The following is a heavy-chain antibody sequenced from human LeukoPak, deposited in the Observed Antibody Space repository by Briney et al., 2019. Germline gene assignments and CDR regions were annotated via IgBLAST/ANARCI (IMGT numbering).Heavy chain of an antibody. V-gene: IGHV4-4*07. Sequence: SETLSFTCTVSGGSISSYYWSWIRQPAGKGLEWIGRIYTSGSTNYNPSLKSRVTMSVDTSKNQFSLKLSSVTAADTAVYYCARVEYYYDSSGYYFGDYYMDVWGKGTTVTISS. CDR3: ARVEYYYDSSGYYFGDYYMDV. CDR2: IYTSGST. J-gene: IGHJ6*03. CDR1: GGSISSYY. D-gene: IGHD3-22*01.